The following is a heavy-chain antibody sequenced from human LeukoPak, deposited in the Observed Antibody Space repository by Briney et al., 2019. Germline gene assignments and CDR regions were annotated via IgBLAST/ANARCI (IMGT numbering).Heavy chain of an antibody. V-gene: IGHV3-7*05. D-gene: IGHD1-14*01. CDR1: GFTFNNYW. CDR2: IREDGSEK. CDR3: ATDRREEPSNFDRNRFAY. Sequence: GGSLRLSCAASGFTFNNYWMNWVRQAPGRGLEWVANIREDGSEKNYVDSVKGRFTISRGNAKNSLYLQMDNLRAEDTAVYYCATDRREEPSNFDRNRFAYWGQGTLVTVSS. J-gene: IGHJ4*02.